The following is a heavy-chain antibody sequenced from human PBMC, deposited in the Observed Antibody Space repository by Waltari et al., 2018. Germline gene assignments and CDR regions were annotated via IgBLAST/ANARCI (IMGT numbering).Heavy chain of an antibody. D-gene: IGHD1-20*01. CDR1: GGSISSGSYY. CDR2: IYTSGST. Sequence: QVQLQESGPGLVKPSQTLSLTCTVSGGSISSGSYYWSWIRQPAGKGLEWIGRIYTSGSTNYNPSLKSRVTISVDTSKNQFSLKLSSVTAADTAVYYCARGDNLDAFDIWGQGTMVTVSS. CDR3: ARGDNLDAFDI. V-gene: IGHV4-61*02. J-gene: IGHJ3*02.